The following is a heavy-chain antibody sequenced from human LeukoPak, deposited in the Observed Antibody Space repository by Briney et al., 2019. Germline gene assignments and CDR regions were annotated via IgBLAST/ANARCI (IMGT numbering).Heavy chain of an antibody. Sequence: ASVKVSCKVSGYTLTELSMHWVRQAPGKGLEWMGGFDPEDGETIYAQKFQGRVTMTEDTSTDTAYMELSSLRSEDTAVYYCAATGGITMVRGVIAYWGQGILVTVSS. D-gene: IGHD3-10*01. J-gene: IGHJ4*02. V-gene: IGHV1-24*01. CDR1: GYTLTELS. CDR2: FDPEDGET. CDR3: AATGGITMVRGVIAY.